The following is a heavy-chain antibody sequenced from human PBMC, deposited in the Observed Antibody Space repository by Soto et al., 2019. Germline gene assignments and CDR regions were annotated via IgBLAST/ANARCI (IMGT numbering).Heavy chain of an antibody. CDR1: GYSFTSYW. V-gene: IGHV5-51*01. CDR3: ARHPPGGTPNYGMDV. Sequence: GESLKISCKGSGYSFTSYWIGWVRQMPGKGLEWMGIIYPGDSDTRYSPSFQGQVTISADKSISTAYLQWSSLKAPDTAMYYCARHPPGGTPNYGMDVWGQGTTVTVSS. CDR2: IYPGDSDT. J-gene: IGHJ6*02. D-gene: IGHD1-1*01.